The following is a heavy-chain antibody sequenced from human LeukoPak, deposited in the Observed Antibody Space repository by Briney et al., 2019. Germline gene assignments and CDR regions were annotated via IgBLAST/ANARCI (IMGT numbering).Heavy chain of an antibody. CDR2: IHTSGST. D-gene: IGHD3-3*01. CDR3: ARQSITIFGVAPYYFDY. J-gene: IGHJ4*02. V-gene: IGHV4-61*02. Sequence: SQTLSLTCTVSGGSISSGSYYWSWIRQPAGKGLEWIGRIHTSGSTNYNPSLKSRVTISVDTSKNQFSLKLSSVTAADTAVYYCARQSITIFGVAPYYFDYWGQGTLVTVSS. CDR1: GGSISSGSYY.